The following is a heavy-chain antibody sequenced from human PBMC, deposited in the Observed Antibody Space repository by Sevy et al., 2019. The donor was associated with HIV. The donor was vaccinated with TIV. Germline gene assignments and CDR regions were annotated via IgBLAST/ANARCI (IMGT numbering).Heavy chain of an antibody. CDR1: GYTFTGYY. Sequence: ASVKVSCQASGYTFTGYYIHWVRQAPGQGLEWMGRINPNSGGTNYAQKFQGRVTMTRDTSISKAYMELSRVRSDDTAVYYCACYAIDVFYIWGQGTMVTVSS. D-gene: IGHD3-16*01. J-gene: IGHJ3*02. CDR2: INPNSGGT. CDR3: ACYAIDVFYI. V-gene: IGHV1-2*06.